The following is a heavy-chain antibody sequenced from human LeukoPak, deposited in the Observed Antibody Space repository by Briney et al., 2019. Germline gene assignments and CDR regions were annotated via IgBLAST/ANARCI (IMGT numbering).Heavy chain of an antibody. V-gene: IGHV4-34*01. J-gene: IGHJ4*02. D-gene: IGHD2-2*01. CDR1: GGSFSGYY. Sequence: SETLSLTCAVYGGSFSGYYWSWLRQPPGKGLEWIGEINHSGSTNYNPSLKSRVTISVDTSKNQFSLKLSSVTAADTAVYYCARGRIVVVPAARIFDYWGQGTLVTVSS. CDR2: INHSGST. CDR3: ARGRIVVVPAARIFDY.